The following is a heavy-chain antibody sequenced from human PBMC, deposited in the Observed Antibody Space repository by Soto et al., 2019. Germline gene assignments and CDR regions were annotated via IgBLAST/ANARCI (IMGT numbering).Heavy chain of an antibody. CDR1: GYSISSGYY. D-gene: IGHD6-19*01. J-gene: IGHJ4*02. CDR3: ARARTVVAGTIVDY. V-gene: IGHV4-38-2*01. CDR2: IYHSGNT. Sequence: PSETLSLTCAVSGYSISSGYYCGWVRQPPGKGLEWIGSIYHSGNTYYNPSLKSRVTISVDTSKNHFSLKLSSMTAADTAVYYCARARTVVAGTIVDYWGQGTLVTVS.